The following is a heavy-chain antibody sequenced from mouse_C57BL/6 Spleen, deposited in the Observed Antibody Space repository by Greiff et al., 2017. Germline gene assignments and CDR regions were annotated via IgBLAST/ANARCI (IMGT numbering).Heavy chain of an antibody. V-gene: IGHV1-53*01. CDR1: GYTFTSYW. Sequence: QVQLQQPGTELVKPGASVKLSCKASGYTFTSYWMHWVKQRPGQGLEWIGNINPSNGGTNYNEKFKSKATLTVDKSSSTAYMQLSSLTSEDSAVYYCAKGGMDDYDVGYARDYWGQGTSVTVSS. J-gene: IGHJ4*01. CDR3: AKGGMDDYDVGYARDY. D-gene: IGHD2-4*01. CDR2: INPSNGGT.